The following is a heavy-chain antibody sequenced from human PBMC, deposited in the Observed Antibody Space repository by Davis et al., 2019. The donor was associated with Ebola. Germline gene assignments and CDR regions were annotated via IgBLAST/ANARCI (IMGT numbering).Heavy chain of an antibody. V-gene: IGHV1-24*01. CDR1: GYTLTELS. D-gene: IGHD1-1*01. J-gene: IGHJ6*03. CDR3: ATLGDNWNDGRYYYYYYMDV. CDR2: FDPEDGET. Sequence: ASVKVSCKVSGYTLTELSMHWVRQAPGKGLEWMGGFDPEDGETIYAQKFQGRVTMTEDTSTDTAYMELSSLRSEDTAVYYCATLGDNWNDGRYYYYYYMDVWGKGTTVTVSS.